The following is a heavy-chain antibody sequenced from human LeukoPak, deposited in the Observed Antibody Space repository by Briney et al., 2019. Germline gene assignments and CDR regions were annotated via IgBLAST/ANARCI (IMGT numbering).Heavy chain of an antibody. CDR1: GYTFTGYY. V-gene: IGHV1-2*02. CDR3: ARGGYYGSGNDFRFDP. CDR2: INPNSGGT. D-gene: IGHD3-10*01. Sequence: ASVKVSCKASGYTFTGYYMHWVRQAPGQGLEWMGWINPNSGGTNYAQKFQGRVTMTRDTSISTAYMELSRLRSDDTAVYYCARGGYYGSGNDFRFDPWGQGTLVTVSS. J-gene: IGHJ5*02.